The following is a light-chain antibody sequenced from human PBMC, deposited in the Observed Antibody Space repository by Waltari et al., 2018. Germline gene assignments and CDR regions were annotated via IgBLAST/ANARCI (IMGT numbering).Light chain of an antibody. V-gene: IGLV2-14*01. CDR1: RSDVGGYNY. CDR2: EVS. CDR3: SSYTSSRGVV. Sequence: QSALTQPASVSGSPGQSIPISCTGTRSDVGGYNYVPWYQQHPGKAPKLMIYEVSNRPSGVSNRFSGSKSGNTASLTISGLQAEDEADYYCSSYTSSRGVVFGGGTKLTVL. J-gene: IGLJ2*01.